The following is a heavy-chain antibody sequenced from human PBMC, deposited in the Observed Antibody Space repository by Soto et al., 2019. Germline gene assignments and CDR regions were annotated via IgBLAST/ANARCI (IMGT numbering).Heavy chain of an antibody. Sequence: PGGSLRLSCAASGFTFSSYDMHWVRQATGKGLEWVSAIGTAGDTYYPGSVKGRFTISRENAKNSLYLQMNSLRAGDTAVYYCAREYYGSGSYYYMDVWGKGTTVTVSS. CDR2: IGTAGDT. D-gene: IGHD3-10*01. CDR3: AREYYGSGSYYYMDV. J-gene: IGHJ6*03. CDR1: GFTFSSYD. V-gene: IGHV3-13*01.